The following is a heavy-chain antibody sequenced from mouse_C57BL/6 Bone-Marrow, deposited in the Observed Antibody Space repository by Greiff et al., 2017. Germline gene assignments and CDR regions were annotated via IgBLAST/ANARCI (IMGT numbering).Heavy chain of an antibody. J-gene: IGHJ4*01. CDR1: GYTFTSYW. CDR3: ARWGITAVVEAMDY. Sequence: QVQLQQPGAELVKPGASVKMSCKASGYTFTSYWITWVKQRPGQGLEWIGDIYPGSGSTNYNEKFKSKATLTVDTSSSTAYIQLSSLTSEDSAVSYCARWGITAVVEAMDYWGQGTSVTVS. D-gene: IGHD1-1*01. CDR2: IYPGSGST. V-gene: IGHV1-55*01.